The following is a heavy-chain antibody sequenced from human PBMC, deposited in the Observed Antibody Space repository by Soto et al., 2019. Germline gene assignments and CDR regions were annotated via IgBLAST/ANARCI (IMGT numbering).Heavy chain of an antibody. CDR3: ARDCYAFWSVYYGDAFDI. Sequence: VQLVQSGAEVKKPGASVKVSCKASGYTFTSYGISWVRQAPGQGLEWMGWISAYNGNTNYAQKLQCRVTMTTDTSTRTAYMELRSLRSDDTAVYYCARDCYAFWSVYYGDAFDIWGQGTMVTVSS. CDR2: ISAYNGNT. J-gene: IGHJ3*02. D-gene: IGHD3-3*01. V-gene: IGHV1-18*01. CDR1: GYTFTSYG.